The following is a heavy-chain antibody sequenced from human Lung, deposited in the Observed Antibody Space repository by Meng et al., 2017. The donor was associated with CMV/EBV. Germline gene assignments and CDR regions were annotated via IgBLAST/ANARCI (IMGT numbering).Heavy chain of an antibody. CDR2: TIPILRRT. CDR1: RGTSSSYV. V-gene: IGHV1-69*10. J-gene: IGHJ6*02. D-gene: IGHD2-2*01. CDR3: ARSRVLATCPSRPPTYGMDV. Sequence: SSVKVSRKAPRGTSSSYVISWVRQAPGLGLEWMGGTIPILRRTNYGQKLQARVTITADKSTSTAHTELSSLSSEETALYYCARSRVLATCPSRPPTYGMDVWGQRTTVTFSS.